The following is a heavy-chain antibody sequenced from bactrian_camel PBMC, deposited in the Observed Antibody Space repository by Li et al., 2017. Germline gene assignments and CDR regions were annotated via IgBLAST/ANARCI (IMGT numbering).Heavy chain of an antibody. CDR1: GFPFTYYW. CDR3: VTEWTLSY. J-gene: IGHJ4*01. Sequence: QVQLVESGGGLLQPGGSVRLSCIGSGFPFTYYWMCWVRQAPGKGLEWVATVNSDDGGTTYHADSVKGRFTISRDNAKNTVYLQMNSLKSEDTALYYCVTEWTLSYWGHGTQVTVS. CDR2: NSDDGGTT. V-gene: IGHV3S1*01.